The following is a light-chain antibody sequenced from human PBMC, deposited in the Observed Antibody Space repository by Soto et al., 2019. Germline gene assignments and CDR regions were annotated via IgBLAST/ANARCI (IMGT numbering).Light chain of an antibody. CDR2: DVS. Sequence: PGERATLSCRASQSVSSYLAWYQQKPGQAPRLLIYDVSNRATDIPARFSGSGSGTDFTLTISSLEPEDFAVYYCQQRFTFGQGTRLEIK. V-gene: IGKV3-11*01. CDR3: QQRFT. CDR1: QSVSSY. J-gene: IGKJ5*01.